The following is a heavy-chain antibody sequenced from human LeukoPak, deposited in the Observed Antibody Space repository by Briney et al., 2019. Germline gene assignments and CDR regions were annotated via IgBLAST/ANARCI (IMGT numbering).Heavy chain of an antibody. V-gene: IGHV3-48*03. CDR3: ARDLGYCTSTSCYSLYGMDV. Sequence: GGSLRLSCAAAGFTFSSYEMNWVRQAPGKGLEWVSYISSSGSTIHYADSVKGRFTISRDNAKNSLYLQMNSLRAEDTAVYYCARDLGYCTSTSCYSLYGMDVWGKGTTVTVSS. CDR2: ISSSGSTI. CDR1: GFTFSSYE. D-gene: IGHD2-2*02. J-gene: IGHJ6*04.